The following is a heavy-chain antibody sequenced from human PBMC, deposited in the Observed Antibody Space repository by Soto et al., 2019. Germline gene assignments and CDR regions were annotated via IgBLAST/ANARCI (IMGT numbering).Heavy chain of an antibody. CDR3: ARVRERLQYFDWFYHFDS. J-gene: IGHJ4*02. D-gene: IGHD3-9*01. V-gene: IGHV4-59*12. Sequence: KTSETLSLTCTVSGGSIGGYYWSWIRQAPGKGLEWLGYIYYTGRTKYNPSLKTRVTMSADTTKNQVSLRLTSVTAADTAVYYCARVRERLQYFDWFYHFDSWGQGTLVTVSS. CDR2: IYYTGRT. CDR1: GGSIGGYY.